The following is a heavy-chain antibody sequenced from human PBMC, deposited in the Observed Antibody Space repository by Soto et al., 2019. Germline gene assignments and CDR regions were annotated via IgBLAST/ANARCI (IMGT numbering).Heavy chain of an antibody. J-gene: IGHJ4*02. D-gene: IGHD2-15*01. CDR3: AILPTLLGDY. CDR1: GFTFSSYG. CDR2: IWYDGSNK. V-gene: IGHV3-33*01. Sequence: QVQLVESGGGVVQPGRSLRLSCAASGFTFSSYGMHWVRQAPGKGLEWVAVIWYDGSNKYYADSVKGRFTISRDNSKNTRYLQMNSLRSEDTAGYDGAILPTLLGDYWGQGTLVTVSS.